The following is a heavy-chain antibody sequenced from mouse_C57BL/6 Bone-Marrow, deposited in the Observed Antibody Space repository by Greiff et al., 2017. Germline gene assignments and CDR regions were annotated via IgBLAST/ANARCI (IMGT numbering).Heavy chain of an antibody. V-gene: IGHV1-26*01. CDR2: INPNNGGT. D-gene: IGHD3-2*02. J-gene: IGHJ2*01. CDR3: ARSRQLRPFDY. Sequence: EVQLQQSGPELVKPGASVKISCKASGYTFTDYYMNWVKQSHGKSLEWIGDINPNNGGTSYNQKFKGKATLTVDKSSSTAYMELRSLTSEDSAVYYCARSRQLRPFDYWGQGTTLTVSS. CDR1: GYTFTDYY.